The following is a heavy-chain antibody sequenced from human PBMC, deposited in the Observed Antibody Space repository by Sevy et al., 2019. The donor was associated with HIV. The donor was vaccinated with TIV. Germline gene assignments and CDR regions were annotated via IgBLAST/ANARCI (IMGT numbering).Heavy chain of an antibody. CDR3: AKDSQRGGYDSSGYYVGAFDI. D-gene: IGHD3-22*01. CDR2: ISYDGSNK. Sequence: GGSLRLSCAASGFTFSSYGMHWVRQAPGKGLEWVAVISYDGSNKYYADSVKGRFTISRDNSKNTLYLQMNSLRAEDTDVYYCAKDSQRGGYDSSGYYVGAFDIWGQGTMVTVSS. V-gene: IGHV3-30*18. J-gene: IGHJ3*02. CDR1: GFTFSSYG.